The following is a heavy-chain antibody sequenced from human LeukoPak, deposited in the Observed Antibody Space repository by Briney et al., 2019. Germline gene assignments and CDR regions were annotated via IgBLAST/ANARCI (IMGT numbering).Heavy chain of an antibody. CDR1: GFIFSDYA. J-gene: IGHJ4*02. CDR2: VSGSGGST. Sequence: PGGSLRLSCAASGFIFSDYAMTWVRQAPGKGLEWVSGVSGSGGSTYYTDSVKGRFTISRDNSKNTLCLQMNSLRAEDTAVYYCAKYSALILVITEYFDYWGQGTLVTVSS. D-gene: IGHD2-21*01. CDR3: AKYSALILVITEYFDY. V-gene: IGHV3-23*01.